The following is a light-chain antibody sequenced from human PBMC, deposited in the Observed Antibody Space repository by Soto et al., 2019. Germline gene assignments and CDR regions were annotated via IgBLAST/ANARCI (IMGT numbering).Light chain of an antibody. V-gene: IGKV2D-29*01. CDR1: QSLLHSDGKTY. J-gene: IGKJ1*01. CDR2: EAS. Sequence: EIVLTQTPLSLSVTPGQPASISCKSSQSLLHSDGKTYLNWYLQRPGQPPQALMYEASNRFSGVPDRFSGSGSGTDFTLKISRVEADDVGVYYCMQGTQFPRTFGQGTKAEIK. CDR3: MQGTQFPRT.